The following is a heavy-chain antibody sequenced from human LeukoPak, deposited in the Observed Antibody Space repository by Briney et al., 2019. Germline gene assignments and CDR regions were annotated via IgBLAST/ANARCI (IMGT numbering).Heavy chain of an antibody. Sequence: SETLSLTCTVSGGSVTDNNHYWSWVRQPPGKGPEWIGYIYYNGITNYNPSLKSRVTISMDMSKSQFSLKLNSVTAADTAVYYCATVGVDSIMSDAFDLWGQGTMVTVSS. CDR2: IYYNGIT. CDR1: GGSVTDNNHY. CDR3: ATVGVDSIMSDAFDL. V-gene: IGHV4-61*01. J-gene: IGHJ3*01. D-gene: IGHD2-21*01.